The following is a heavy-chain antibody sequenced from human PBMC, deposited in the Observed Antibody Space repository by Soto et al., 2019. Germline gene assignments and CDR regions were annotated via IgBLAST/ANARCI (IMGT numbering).Heavy chain of an antibody. V-gene: IGHV1-69*13. D-gene: IGHD1-7*01. CDR1: GGTFSSYA. CDR2: IIPIFGTA. J-gene: IGHJ3*02. CDR3: ARALKGLELRLGAFDI. Sequence: ASVKVSCKASGGTFSSYAISWVRQAPGQGLEWMGGIIPIFGTANYAQKFQGRVTITADESTSTAYMELSSLRSEDTAVYYCARALKGLELRLGAFDIWGQGTMVTVSS.